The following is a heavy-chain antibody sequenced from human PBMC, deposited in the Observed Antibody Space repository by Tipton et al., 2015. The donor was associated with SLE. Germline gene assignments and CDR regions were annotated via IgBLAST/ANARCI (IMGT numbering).Heavy chain of an antibody. J-gene: IGHJ4*02. V-gene: IGHV4-59*11. CDR1: GGPIIYQY. CDR3: VRNCGDDCYWWFVFDY. Sequence: TLSLTCTVPGGPIIYQYWSWVRQAPGKGLEWIGYIFENGRTNYNPSLKGRVTMSMDTSKNQFSLRLNSVTSTDTAVYYCVRNCGDDCYWWFVFDYWGQGTLVSVSS. D-gene: IGHD2-21*01. CDR2: IFENGRT.